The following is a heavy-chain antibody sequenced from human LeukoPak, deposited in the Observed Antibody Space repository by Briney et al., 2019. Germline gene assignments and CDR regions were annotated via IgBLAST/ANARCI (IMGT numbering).Heavy chain of an antibody. CDR2: IKSKTDGGTT. Sequence: GGSLRLSCAASGFTFSSYWMSWVRQAPGKGLEWVGRIKSKTDGGTTDYAAPVKGRFTISRDDSINTLYLQMNSLKTEDTAVYYCTTGYDFWSGYPDYYFDYWGQGTLVTVSS. CDR3: TTGYDFWSGYPDYYFDY. D-gene: IGHD3-3*01. CDR1: GFTFSSYW. J-gene: IGHJ4*02. V-gene: IGHV3-15*01.